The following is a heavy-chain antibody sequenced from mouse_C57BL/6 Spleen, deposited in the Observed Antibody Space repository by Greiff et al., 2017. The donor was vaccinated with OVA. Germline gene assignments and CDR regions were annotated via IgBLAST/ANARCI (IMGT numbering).Heavy chain of an antibody. V-gene: IGHV1-80*01. CDR1: GYAFSSYW. D-gene: IGHD1-1*01. Sequence: QVQLQQSGAELVKPGASVKISCKASGYAFSSYWMNWVKQRPGKGLEWIGQIYPGDGDTNYNGKFKGKATLTADKSSSTAYMQLSSLTSEDSAVYFCARYPNYGSSPYFDYWGQGTTLTVSS. CDR2: IYPGDGDT. CDR3: ARYPNYGSSPYFDY. J-gene: IGHJ2*01.